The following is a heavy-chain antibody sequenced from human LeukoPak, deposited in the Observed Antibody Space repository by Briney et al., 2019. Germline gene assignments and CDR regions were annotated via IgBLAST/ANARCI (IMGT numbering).Heavy chain of an antibody. CDR3: ASTNTYYYDSSGPSLDY. CDR2: IYYSGST. Sequence: SETLSLTCTVSGGSISSCDYYWRWIRQPPGKGLEWIGYIYYSGSTYYNPSLKSRVTISVDTSKNQFSLKLSSVTAADTAVYYCASTNTYYYDSSGPSLDYWGQGTLVTVSS. CDR1: GGSISSCDYY. J-gene: IGHJ4*02. D-gene: IGHD3-22*01. V-gene: IGHV4-30-4*01.